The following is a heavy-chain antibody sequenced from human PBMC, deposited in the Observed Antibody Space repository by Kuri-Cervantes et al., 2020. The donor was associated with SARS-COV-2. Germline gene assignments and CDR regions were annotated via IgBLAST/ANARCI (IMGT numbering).Heavy chain of an antibody. CDR3: ARELGYSSAWSQGDYFDN. CDR1: GGSISTYY. J-gene: IGHJ4*02. V-gene: IGHV4-59*01. CDR2: IYNSGST. Sequence: SETLSLTCTVSGGSISTYYWSRIRQPPGKGLEWIGYIYNSGSTNYNPSLKSRVTISVDTSKNQFSLKLSSVTAADTAVYYCARELGYSSAWSQGDYFDNWGQGTLVTVSS. D-gene: IGHD6-19*01.